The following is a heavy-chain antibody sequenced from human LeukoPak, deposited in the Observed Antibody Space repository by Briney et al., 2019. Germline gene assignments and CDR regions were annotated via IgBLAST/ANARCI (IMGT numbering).Heavy chain of an antibody. V-gene: IGHV4-39*07. CDR2: IYYSGST. CDR3: TSQTVARWFDP. J-gene: IGHJ5*02. Sequence: SETLSLTCTVSGGSITSDTYYWGWIRQPPGKGLEWIGSIYYSGSTYYNPSLKSRVTISVDTSKNQFSLKLSSVTAADTAVYYCTSQTVARWFDPRGQGTLVTVPS. CDR1: GGSITSDTYY. D-gene: IGHD1-14*01.